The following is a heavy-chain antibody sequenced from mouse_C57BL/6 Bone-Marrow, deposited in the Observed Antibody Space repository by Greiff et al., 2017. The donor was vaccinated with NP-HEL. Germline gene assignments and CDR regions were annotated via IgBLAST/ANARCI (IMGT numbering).Heavy chain of an antibody. J-gene: IGHJ2*01. CDR3: ARGDDYDGTDYFDY. V-gene: IGHV1-19*01. CDR1: GYTFTDYY. D-gene: IGHD2-4*01. CDR2: INPYNGGT. Sequence: VQLKQSGPVLVKPGASVKMSCKASGYTFTDYYMNWVKQSHGKSLEWIGVINPYNGGTSYNQKFKGKATLTVDKSSSTAYMELNSLTSEDSAVYYCARGDDYDGTDYFDYWGQGTTLTVSS.